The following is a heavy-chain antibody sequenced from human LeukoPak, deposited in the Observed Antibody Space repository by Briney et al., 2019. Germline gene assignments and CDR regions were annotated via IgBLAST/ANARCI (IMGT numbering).Heavy chain of an antibody. CDR2: ISSSSSTK. J-gene: IGHJ3*02. CDR1: GFDFSTYY. V-gene: IGHV3-48*02. D-gene: IGHD1-26*01. CDR3: ARMRGPTTGALDI. Sequence: GGSLRLSCAASGFDFSTYYLNWVRQAPGKGLEWVSSISSSSSTKYYADSVKGRFTISRDNADNSLYLQVASLRDEDTAIYYCARMRGPTTGALDIWGQGQWSPSLQ.